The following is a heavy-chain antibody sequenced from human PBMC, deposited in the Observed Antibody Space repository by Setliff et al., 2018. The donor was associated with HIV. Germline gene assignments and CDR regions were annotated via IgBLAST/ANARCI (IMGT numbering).Heavy chain of an antibody. D-gene: IGHD4-17*01. CDR3: ARDGGPYGDYGGGAFDI. J-gene: IGHJ3*02. V-gene: IGHV1-2*02. CDR2: INPNSGGT. Sequence: ASVKVSCKASGYTFTGYYMHWVRQAPGQGLEWMGWINPNSGGTNYAQKFQGRVTMNRDTSISTAYVGLSRLRSDDTAVYYCARDGGPYGDYGGGAFDIWGQGTMVTVSS. CDR1: GYTFTGYY.